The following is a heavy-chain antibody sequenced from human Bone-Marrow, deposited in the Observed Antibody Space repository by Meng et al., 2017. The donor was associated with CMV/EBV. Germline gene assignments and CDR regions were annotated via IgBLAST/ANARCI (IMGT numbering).Heavy chain of an antibody. Sequence: ASVKVSCKASGYTFTSYGISWVRQAPGQGLEWMGWSSAYNGNTNYAQKLQGRVTMTTNTSTSTAYMELRSLRSEDTAVYYCARGLGIPVAGPMPFDYWGQGTLVTVSS. CDR2: SSAYNGNT. V-gene: IGHV1-18*01. CDR1: GYTFTSYG. J-gene: IGHJ4*02. CDR3: ARGLGIPVAGPMPFDY. D-gene: IGHD6-19*01.